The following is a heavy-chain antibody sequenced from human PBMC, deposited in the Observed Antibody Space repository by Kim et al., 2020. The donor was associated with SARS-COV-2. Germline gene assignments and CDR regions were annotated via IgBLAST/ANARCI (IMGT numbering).Heavy chain of an antibody. J-gene: IGHJ3*02. CDR1: GFTFKNYG. V-gene: IGHV3-74*03. Sequence: GGSLRLSCAASGFTFKNYGMRWVRQAPGGGLVWISRTNSDGSKTTYADSVKGRFTISRDNDKNTLYLQMNSLRAEDTAVYYCARGLLGTYSFVIWGQAT. CDR2: TNSDGSKT. D-gene: IGHD1-26*01. CDR3: ARGLLGTYSFVI.